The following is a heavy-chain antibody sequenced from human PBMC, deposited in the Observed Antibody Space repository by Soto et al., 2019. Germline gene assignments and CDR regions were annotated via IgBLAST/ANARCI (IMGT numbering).Heavy chain of an antibody. CDR3: AGENGVGRGSYYGKGGFDY. CDR2: IIPIFGTA. CDR1: GGTFSSYA. Sequence: QVQLVQSGAEVKKPGSSVKVSCKASGGTFSSYAISWVRQAPGQGLEWMGGIIPIFGTANYAQKFQGRVTITADKSAGTAGMEMGGRGCEDTAVYYCAGENGVGRGSYYGKGGFDYWSQGTLVTVSS. V-gene: IGHV1-69*06. D-gene: IGHD1-26*01. J-gene: IGHJ4*02.